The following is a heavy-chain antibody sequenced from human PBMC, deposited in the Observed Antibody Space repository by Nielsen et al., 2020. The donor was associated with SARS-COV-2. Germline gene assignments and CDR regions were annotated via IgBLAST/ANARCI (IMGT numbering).Heavy chain of an antibody. CDR2: IYYSGST. V-gene: IGHV4-61*07. D-gene: IGHD6-6*01. Sequence: RQAPGKGLEWIGYIYYSGSTNYNLSLKSRVTISVDTSKNQFSLKLSSVTAADTAVYYCARHGVEEQLGGTAIIYYYYYMDVWGKGTTVTVSS. J-gene: IGHJ6*03. CDR3: ARHGVEEQLGGTAIIYYYYYMDV.